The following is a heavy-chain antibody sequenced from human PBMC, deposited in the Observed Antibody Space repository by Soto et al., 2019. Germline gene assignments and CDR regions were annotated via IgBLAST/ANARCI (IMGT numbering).Heavy chain of an antibody. CDR3: TADVGGYIYGSARH. Sequence: QMQLVQSGPEVKKPGTSVKVSCKTSGFTFSSSAVHWVRQARGHRLQWIGWIDVGSCNAKYAQMLRERSGISRALAIRTASMEMSSLRREDRAVYGCTADVGGYIYGSARHWGPRTLVTVSS. J-gene: IGHJ4*02. V-gene: IGHV1-58*01. D-gene: IGHD4-17*01. CDR1: GFTFSSSA. CDR2: IDVGSCNA.